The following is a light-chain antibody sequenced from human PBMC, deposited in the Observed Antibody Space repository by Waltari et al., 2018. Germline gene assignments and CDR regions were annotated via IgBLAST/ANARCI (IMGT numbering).Light chain of an antibody. V-gene: IGLV2-14*01. CDR3: SSFTSSSTYV. J-gene: IGLJ1*01. CDR1: SGDVGAYNY. CDR2: DVN. Sequence: QSALTQPASVSGSPGQSIALSCTGASGDVGAYNYVSCSQQHPGKAPKLLIYDVNRRPSGVSYRFSGSKSGNTASLTTSGLQAEDEADYYCSSFTSSSTYVFGTGTKVTVL.